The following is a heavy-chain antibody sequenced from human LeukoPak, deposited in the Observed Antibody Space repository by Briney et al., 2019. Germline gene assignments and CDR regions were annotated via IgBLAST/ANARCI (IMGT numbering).Heavy chain of an antibody. CDR1: GGSFSGYS. D-gene: IGHD5-12*01. CDR2: INHSGST. V-gene: IGHV4-34*01. J-gene: IGHJ5*02. CDR3: ARTARGPIVATPRGLWHWFDP. Sequence: SETLSLTCAVYGGSFSGYSWSWIRQPPGKGLEWIGEINHSGSTNYNPSLKSRVTISVDTSKNQFSLKLSSVTAADTAVYYCARTARGPIVATPRGLWHWFDPWGQGTLVTVSS.